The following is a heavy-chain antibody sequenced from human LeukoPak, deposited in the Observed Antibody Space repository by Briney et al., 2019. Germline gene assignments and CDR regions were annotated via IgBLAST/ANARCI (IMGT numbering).Heavy chain of an antibody. CDR3: ARGGPPRYDFWSGYYREGYYYYYMDV. J-gene: IGHJ6*03. Sequence: SDTLTLICAVYGGLFRRYHWSWIRRPPGKGLEWLGEINERGSTNFNPSLKSRVTISVDTSKNQFSLKLSSVTAADTAVYYCARGGPPRYDFWSGYYREGYYYYYMDVWGKGTTVTVSS. V-gene: IGHV4-34*01. D-gene: IGHD3-3*01. CDR2: INERGST. CDR1: GGLFRRYH.